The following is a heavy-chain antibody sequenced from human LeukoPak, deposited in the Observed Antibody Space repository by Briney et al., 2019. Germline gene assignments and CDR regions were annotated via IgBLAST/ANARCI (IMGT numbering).Heavy chain of an antibody. Sequence: AGGSLRLSCEDSGFSFRNYWMSWLRQAPGKGLEWVINISPDASEKYYVDSVKGRFTISRDNAKRSLYLQMNSLRAEDTAVYYCARVYGSGSYPHWFDPWGQGTLVTVSS. CDR2: ISPDASEK. V-gene: IGHV3-7*01. D-gene: IGHD3-10*01. J-gene: IGHJ5*02. CDR1: GFSFRNYW. CDR3: ARVYGSGSYPHWFDP.